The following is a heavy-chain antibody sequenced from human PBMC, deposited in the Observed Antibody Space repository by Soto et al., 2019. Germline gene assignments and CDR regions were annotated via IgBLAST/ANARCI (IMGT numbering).Heavy chain of an antibody. CDR1: GGTFSSYA. V-gene: IGHV1-69*06. D-gene: IGHD3-16*02. J-gene: IGHJ4*02. Sequence: QVQLVQSGAEVKKPGSSVKVSCKASGGTFSSYAISWVRQAPGQGLEWMGGIIPIFGTANYAQKFQGRVTITADKSTSTAYMELSSLRSEATAVYYCARTSPFAYDYVWGSDRPFDYWVQGTLVTVSS. CDR3: ARTSPFAYDYVWGSDRPFDY. CDR2: IIPIFGTA.